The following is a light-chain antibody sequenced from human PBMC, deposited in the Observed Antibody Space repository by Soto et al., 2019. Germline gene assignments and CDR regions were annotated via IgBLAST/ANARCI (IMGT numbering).Light chain of an antibody. V-gene: IGLV2-14*01. CDR2: EVS. CDR3: SSYTTSSTYV. CDR1: SNDVGAYNY. J-gene: IGLJ1*01. Sequence: LTHPASVSGSPGQSMTISCTGTSNDVGAYNYVSWYQQHLGKAPKLMIYEVSNRPSGISNRFSASKSGNAASLTISGLQAEDEADYYCSSYTTSSTYVFGTGTKVTV.